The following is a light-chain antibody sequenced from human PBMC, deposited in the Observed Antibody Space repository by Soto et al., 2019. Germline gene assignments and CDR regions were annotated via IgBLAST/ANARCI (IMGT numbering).Light chain of an antibody. J-gene: IGKJ1*01. CDR1: QSVSATY. CDR3: QQYGSSPWT. CDR2: GTS. V-gene: IGKV3-20*01. Sequence: EIVMTQSPATLSVSPGEIATLSCRASQSVSATYLAWYQQRPAQPPRLLIYGTSTRSTGIPDRFIGSGSGTDFTLTITRLEPEDFALYYCQQYGSSPWTFGQGTKVDIK.